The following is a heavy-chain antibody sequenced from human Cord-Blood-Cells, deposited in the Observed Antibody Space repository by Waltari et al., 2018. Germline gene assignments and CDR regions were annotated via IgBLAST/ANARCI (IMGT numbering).Heavy chain of an antibody. CDR3: ASGMAYCGGDCYDWFDP. D-gene: IGHD2-21*01. CDR1: GYTFTSYA. J-gene: IGHJ5*02. V-gene: IGHV1-3*01. Sequence: QVQLVQSGAEVKKPGASVKVSCKASGYTFTSYAMHWVRQAPGQRLEWMGWINAGNGNTKYSQKFQGRVTITRETSASTAYMELSSLRSEDTAVYYCASGMAYCGGDCYDWFDPWGQGTLVTVSS. CDR2: INAGNGNT.